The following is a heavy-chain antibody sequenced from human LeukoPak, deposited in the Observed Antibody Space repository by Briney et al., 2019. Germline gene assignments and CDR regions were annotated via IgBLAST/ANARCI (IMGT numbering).Heavy chain of an antibody. J-gene: IGHJ4*02. CDR2: INSDGSST. CDR3: AKDFGVVVTAIPSY. Sequence: GGSLRLSCAASGFTFSSYWMHWVRQAPGKGLVWVSRINSDGSSTNYADSVKGRFTISRDNSKNTLSLQMNSLRSEDTAVYCCAKDFGVVVTAIPSYWGQGTLVTVSS. D-gene: IGHD2-21*02. CDR1: GFTFSSYW. V-gene: IGHV3-74*01.